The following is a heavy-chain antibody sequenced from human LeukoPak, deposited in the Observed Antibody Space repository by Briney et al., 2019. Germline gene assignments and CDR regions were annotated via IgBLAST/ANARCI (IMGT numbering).Heavy chain of an antibody. Sequence: SQTLSLTCTVSGGSFSRDSYYWSWIRQPAGEGLEWIGRIYTSGSTNYNPSLKSRFTISVDTSKNQFYLKLSSVTAADTAVYYCARVRPYYDFWSGYHTFDYWGQGTLVTVSS. CDR2: IYTSGST. J-gene: IGHJ4*02. CDR3: ARVRPYYDFWSGYHTFDY. D-gene: IGHD3-3*01. CDR1: GGSFSRDSYY. V-gene: IGHV4-61*02.